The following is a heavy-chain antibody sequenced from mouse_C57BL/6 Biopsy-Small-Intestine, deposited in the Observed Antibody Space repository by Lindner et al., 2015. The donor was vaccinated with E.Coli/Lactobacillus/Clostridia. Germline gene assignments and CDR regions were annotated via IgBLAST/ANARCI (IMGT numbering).Heavy chain of an antibody. J-gene: IGHJ2*01. Sequence: VQLQESGPELVKPGTSVRMSCRASGYKFTDYYIHWVKQSHGKSLEWIGYIYPDTGGNGYSQKFKGKATMTVDKSSSTAYMELRSVTSEDSAVYYCARDYYDSSYHFDTWGQGTILTVSS. D-gene: IGHD2-12*01. CDR3: ARDYYDSSYHFDT. CDR2: IYPDTGGN. CDR1: GYKFTDYY. V-gene: IGHV1-34*01.